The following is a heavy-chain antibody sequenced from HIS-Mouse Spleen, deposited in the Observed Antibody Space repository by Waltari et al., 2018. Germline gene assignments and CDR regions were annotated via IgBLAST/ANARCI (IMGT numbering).Heavy chain of an antibody. Sequence: QVTLRESGPALVKPTQTITLTCTFSGFSLSTSGMCVSWIRQPPGKALEWLARIDWDDDKYYSTSLKTRLTISKDTSKNQVVLTMTNMDPVDTATYYCARIAEGYSSGWYAFDYWGQGTLVTVSS. CDR3: ARIAEGYSSGWYAFDY. J-gene: IGHJ4*02. D-gene: IGHD6-19*01. CDR2: IDWDDDK. V-gene: IGHV2-70*15. CDR1: GFSLSTSGMC.